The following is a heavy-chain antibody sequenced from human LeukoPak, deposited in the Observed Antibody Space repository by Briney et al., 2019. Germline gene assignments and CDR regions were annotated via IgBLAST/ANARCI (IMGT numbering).Heavy chain of an antibody. Sequence: GGSLRLSCSASGFTLSTSAMHWVRQAPGKGLEYVSAISSNGGSTYYADSVKGRFTISRDNSKNTLHLQMSSLRAEDTAVYYCVGVRWFGGSNWFDPWGQGTLVTVSS. CDR1: GFTLSTSA. CDR3: VGVRWFGGSNWFDP. D-gene: IGHD3-10*01. CDR2: ISSNGGST. V-gene: IGHV3-64D*09. J-gene: IGHJ5*02.